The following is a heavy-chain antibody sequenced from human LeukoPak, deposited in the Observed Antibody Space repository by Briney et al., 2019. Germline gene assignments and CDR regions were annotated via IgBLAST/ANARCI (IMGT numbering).Heavy chain of an antibody. Sequence: ASVKVSCKVSVYTLTELSMHWVRQAPGKGLEWMGGFDPEDGETIYAQKFQGRVTMTEDTSTDTAYMELSSLRSEDTAVYYCAKGTHSSSWHWYDPWGQGTLVTVSS. D-gene: IGHD3-22*01. J-gene: IGHJ5*02. CDR2: FDPEDGET. V-gene: IGHV1-24*01. CDR1: VYTLTELS. CDR3: AKGTHSSSWHWYDP.